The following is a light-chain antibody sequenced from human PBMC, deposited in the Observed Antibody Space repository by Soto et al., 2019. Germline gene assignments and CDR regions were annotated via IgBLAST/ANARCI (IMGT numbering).Light chain of an antibody. CDR3: ATWDDSLSGYV. CDR2: SNS. V-gene: IGLV1-47*02. CDR1: SSNIGSNY. J-gene: IGLJ1*01. Sequence: QSVLTQPPSASGTPGQRVTISCSGSSSNIGSNYVYWYQQLPGAAPKLLIYSNSQRPSGVPDQFSGSKSGTSASLAISGLRSEDEADYYCATWDDSLSGYVFGAGTKVTVL.